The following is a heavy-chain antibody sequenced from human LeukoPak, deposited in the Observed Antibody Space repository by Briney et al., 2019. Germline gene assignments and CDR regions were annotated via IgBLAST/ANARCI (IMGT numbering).Heavy chain of an antibody. V-gene: IGHV3-33*01. Sequence: GGSLRLSCAASGFTFSSYGMHWVRQAPGKGLEWVAVIWYDGSNKYYADSVEGRFTISRDNSKNTLYLQMNSLRAEDTAVYYCARDKRSGSYYNVDWFDPWGQGTLVTVSS. CDR1: GFTFSSYG. J-gene: IGHJ5*02. CDR2: IWYDGSNK. CDR3: ARDKRSGSYYNVDWFDP. D-gene: IGHD3-10*01.